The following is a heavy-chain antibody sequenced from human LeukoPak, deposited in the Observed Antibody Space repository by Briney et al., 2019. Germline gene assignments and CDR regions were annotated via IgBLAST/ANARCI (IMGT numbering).Heavy chain of an antibody. CDR1: CGSISSYY. CDR2: IYYSGST. V-gene: IGHV4-59*01. J-gene: IGHJ4*02. CDR3: ARGSYSVDY. D-gene: IGHD1-26*01. Sequence: SETLSLTLTVPCGSISSYYWSWIRPPPGKGLEWIGYIYYSGSTNYNPSLKSRVTISVDRSKNQFSLKLSSVTAADTAVYYCARGSYSVDYWGQGTLVTVSS.